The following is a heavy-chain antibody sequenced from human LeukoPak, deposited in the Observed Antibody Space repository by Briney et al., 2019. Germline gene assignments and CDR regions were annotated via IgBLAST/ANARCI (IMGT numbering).Heavy chain of an antibody. CDR2: IKEDGSDK. CDR3: TRYNNDHFDY. V-gene: IGHV3-7*01. J-gene: IGHJ4*02. Sequence: PGGSLRLSCTASGFTFSNYWMSWVRQAPGKGLECAAYIKEDGSDKNYVDSVKGRFTISRDNAKSSLYLQMNSLRAEDTAVYYCTRYNNDHFDYWGQGTLVTVSS. D-gene: IGHD1-14*01. CDR1: GFTFSNYW.